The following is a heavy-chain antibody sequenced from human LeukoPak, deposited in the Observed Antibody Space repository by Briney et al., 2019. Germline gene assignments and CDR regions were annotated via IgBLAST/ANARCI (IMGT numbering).Heavy chain of an antibody. CDR1: GFTFGSYW. J-gene: IGHJ4*02. D-gene: IGHD6-19*01. CDR3: ARDLSVSSGWYSTFDY. CDR2: IKQDGSEK. Sequence: GGSLRLSCAASGFTFGSYWMSWVRQAPGKGLEWVANIKQDGSEKYYADSVKGRFTISRDNAKNTLYLQMNSLRAEDTAVYYCARDLSVSSGWYSTFDYWGQGTLVTVSS. V-gene: IGHV3-7*01.